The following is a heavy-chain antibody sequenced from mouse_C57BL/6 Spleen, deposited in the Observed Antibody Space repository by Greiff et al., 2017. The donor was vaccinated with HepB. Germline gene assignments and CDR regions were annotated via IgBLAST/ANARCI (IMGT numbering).Heavy chain of an antibody. CDR1: GYTFTSYW. CDR3: ARAYYSNDWYFDV. CDR2: IYPGSGST. V-gene: IGHV1-55*01. D-gene: IGHD2-5*01. Sequence: QVQLQQPGAELVKPGASVKMSCKASGYTFTSYWITWVKQRPGQGLEWIGDIYPGSGSTNYNEKFKSKATLTVETSSSTAYMQLSSLTSEDSSVYYCARAYYSNDWYFDVWGTGTTVTVSS. J-gene: IGHJ1*03.